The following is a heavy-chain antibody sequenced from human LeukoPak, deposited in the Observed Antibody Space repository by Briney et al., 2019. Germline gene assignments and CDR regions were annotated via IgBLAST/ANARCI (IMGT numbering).Heavy chain of an antibody. CDR3: MTAAGYNFGQY. CDR1: GLTVNNNY. CDR2: LYIGGNT. V-gene: IGHV3-53*01. Sequence: QSGGSLRLSCAASGLTVNNNYVNWVRQAPGKGLEWVSALYIGGNTYYADSVRGRFTISRDNSKNTLYLQMNSLRAEDTAIYYCMTAAGYNFGQYWGQGTLVTVSS. D-gene: IGHD5-18*01. J-gene: IGHJ4*02.